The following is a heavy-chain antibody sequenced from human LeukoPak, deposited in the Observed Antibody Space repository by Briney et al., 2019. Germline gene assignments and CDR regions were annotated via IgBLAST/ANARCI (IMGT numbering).Heavy chain of an antibody. J-gene: IGHJ3*02. CDR1: GFTFSDNG. Sequence: GGTLRLSCAASGFTFSDNGMSWVRQAPGKGLEWVSAISGSGGSTYYADSVKGRFTISRDNFKNSLYLQMNSLRAEDTAVYYCAKKSAGSDAFDIWGQGTMVTVSS. D-gene: IGHD3-10*01. CDR2: ISGSGGST. CDR3: AKKSAGSDAFDI. V-gene: IGHV3-23*01.